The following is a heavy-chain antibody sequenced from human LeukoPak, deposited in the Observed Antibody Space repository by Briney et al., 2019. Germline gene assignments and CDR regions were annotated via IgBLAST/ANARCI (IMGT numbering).Heavy chain of an antibody. J-gene: IGHJ4*02. CDR1: GFTLSHYG. Sequence: GGSLRLSRACSGFTLSHYGIHGVRQSPAKGLEGVAVIAKDGSKQIQADSVKGRFIIPRAKFENKPLLEMNSLRSEDTAMYCCAKDGIGITNMNGIWTFDLWGQGTRVTVSS. CDR3: AKDGIGITNMNGIWTFDL. D-gene: IGHD1-26*01. V-gene: IGHV3-30*18. CDR2: IAKDGSKQ.